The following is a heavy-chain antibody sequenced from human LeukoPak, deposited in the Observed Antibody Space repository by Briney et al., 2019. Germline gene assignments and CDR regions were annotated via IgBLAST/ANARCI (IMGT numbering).Heavy chain of an antibody. CDR3: ARGIWSARTVDYYLDY. Sequence: ASVKVSCKAPGYTFKDFAIHWVRQAPGQRFEWMGWINAGNSHTKYSQNFQGRISITRDSSASTVYMELSSLTSEDAAIYYCARGIWSARTVDYYLDYWGQGALVTVSS. CDR2: INAGNSHT. J-gene: IGHJ4*02. V-gene: IGHV1-3*01. D-gene: IGHD2-21*01. CDR1: GYTFKDFA.